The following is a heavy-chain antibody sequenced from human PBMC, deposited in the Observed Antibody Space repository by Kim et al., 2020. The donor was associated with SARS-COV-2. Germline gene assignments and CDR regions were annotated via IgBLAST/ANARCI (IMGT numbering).Heavy chain of an antibody. CDR2: GST. CDR3: ARGRETFDI. J-gene: IGHJ3*02. Sequence: GSTNYDPSRKSRVTISVDTSKNQFSLKLSSVTAADTAVYYCARGRETFDIWGQGTMVTVSS. V-gene: IGHV4-59*09.